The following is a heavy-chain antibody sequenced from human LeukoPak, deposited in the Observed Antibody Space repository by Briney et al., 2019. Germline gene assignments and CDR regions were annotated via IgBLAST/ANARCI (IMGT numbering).Heavy chain of an antibody. V-gene: IGHV1-2*02. Sequence: GASVKVSCKASGYTFTGYYMHWVRQAPGQGLEWMGWINPSSGGTNYAQKFQGRVTMTRGTSINIDYMELSSLRSDDTAVYYCARDLNGGNSAWGQGTLVTVSS. CDR2: INPSSGGT. CDR1: GYTFTGYY. D-gene: IGHD4-23*01. J-gene: IGHJ5*02. CDR3: ARDLNGGNSA.